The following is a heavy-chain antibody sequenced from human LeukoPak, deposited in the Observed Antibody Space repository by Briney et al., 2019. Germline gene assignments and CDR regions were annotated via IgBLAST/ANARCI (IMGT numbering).Heavy chain of an antibody. J-gene: IGHJ4*02. V-gene: IGHV1-69*13. Sequence: SVKVSCKASGGTFSSYAISWVRQAPGQGLEWMGGIIPIFGTANYAQKFQGRVTITADESTSTAYMELSSLRSEDTAVYYCARVYYYDSSGYVDYWGQGTLVTISS. D-gene: IGHD3-22*01. CDR2: IIPIFGTA. CDR1: GGTFSSYA. CDR3: ARVYYYDSSGYVDY.